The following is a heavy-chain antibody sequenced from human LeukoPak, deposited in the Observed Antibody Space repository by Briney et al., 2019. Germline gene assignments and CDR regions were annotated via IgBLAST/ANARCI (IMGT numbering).Heavy chain of an antibody. CDR3: ARDKSGNSGWYSYFDY. J-gene: IGHJ4*02. Sequence: ASVKVSCKASGYTFTGYYIHWVRQAPGQGLEWMGWINPNSGGTNYAQKFQGRVTMTRDTSISTAYMKLSRLRSDDTAVYYCARDKSGNSGWYSYFDYWGQGTLVTVSS. D-gene: IGHD6-19*01. CDR2: INPNSGGT. V-gene: IGHV1-2*02. CDR1: GYTFTGYY.